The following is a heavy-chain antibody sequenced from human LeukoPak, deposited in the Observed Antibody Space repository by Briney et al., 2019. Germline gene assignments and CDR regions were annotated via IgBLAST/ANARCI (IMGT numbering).Heavy chain of an antibody. CDR2: MNPNSGNT. J-gene: IGHJ5*02. CDR1: GYTFTSYD. Sequence: GASVKVSCKASGYTFTSYDINWVRQATGQGLEWVGWMNPNSGNTGYAQKFQGRVTMTRNTAISTAYMELSSLRSEDTAVYYCARGRFSTIYHSSGEKFDPWGQGTLVTVSS. V-gene: IGHV1-8*01. D-gene: IGHD6-19*01. CDR3: ARGRFSTIYHSSGEKFDP.